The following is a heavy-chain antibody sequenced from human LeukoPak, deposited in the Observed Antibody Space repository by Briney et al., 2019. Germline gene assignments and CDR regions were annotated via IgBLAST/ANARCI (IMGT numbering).Heavy chain of an antibody. CDR1: GFTFSNYA. D-gene: IGHD2-2*01. CDR2: FSGSDDRT. Sequence: GGSLRLSCAASGFTFSNYAMTWVRQAPRKGLEWVSSFSGSDDRTFYADSVQGRFTISRDNFKSTLYLQMNSLRAEDTAVYYCAKSRSASSYESLDFWGQGTLVTVSS. J-gene: IGHJ4*02. CDR3: AKSRSASSYESLDF. V-gene: IGHV3-23*01.